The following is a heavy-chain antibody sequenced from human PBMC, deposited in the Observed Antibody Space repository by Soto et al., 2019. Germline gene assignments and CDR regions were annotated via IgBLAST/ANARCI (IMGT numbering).Heavy chain of an antibody. D-gene: IGHD1-1*01. V-gene: IGHV1-18*01. CDR2: ISAYNGNT. CDR3: ARDPRYSVVTPDY. CDR1: GYTFSSYG. Sequence: QVQLVQSGAEVKKPGASVKVSCKASGYTFSSYGSNWVRQAPGQGLEWMGWISAYNGNTNYAQKLQGRVTMTTDTSTSTANMELRSLRPDDTAVYYCARDPRYSVVTPDYWGQGTLVTVSS. J-gene: IGHJ4*02.